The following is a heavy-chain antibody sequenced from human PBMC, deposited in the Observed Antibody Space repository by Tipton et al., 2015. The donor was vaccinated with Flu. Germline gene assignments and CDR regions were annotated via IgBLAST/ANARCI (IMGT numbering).Heavy chain of an antibody. Sequence: TLSLTCTVSGGAVTSSVHYWVWMRQPPGKGLEWIGTLSSSGRSYYNPSLKSRVTIFVDTCKNQLSLSLTSVTAADTAVYYCARRQSGSMNDLWGQGTPVTVSS. V-gene: IGHV4-39*01. J-gene: IGHJ4*02. CDR3: ARRQSGSMNDL. CDR1: GGAVTSSVHY. D-gene: IGHD3-16*01. CDR2: LSSSGRS.